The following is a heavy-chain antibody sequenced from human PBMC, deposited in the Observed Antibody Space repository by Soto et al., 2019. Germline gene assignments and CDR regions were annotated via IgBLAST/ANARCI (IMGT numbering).Heavy chain of an antibody. V-gene: IGHV1-69*12. D-gene: IGHD3-22*01. Sequence: QVQLVQSGAEVKQPGSSVKVSCKASGGTFDNYAITWVRQAPGQGLEWMAGIIPMLDSANYAEKLQDRVTITADESTSTVYMEVSSLRSEDTAVYYWARTYHYDSLASPTSPNW. J-gene: IGHJ5*01. CDR1: GGTFDNYA. CDR3: ARTYHYDSLASPTSPNW. CDR2: IIPMLDSA.